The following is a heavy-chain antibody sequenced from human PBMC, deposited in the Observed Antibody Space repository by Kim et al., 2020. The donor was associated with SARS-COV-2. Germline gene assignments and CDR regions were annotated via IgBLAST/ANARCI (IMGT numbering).Heavy chain of an antibody. V-gene: IGHV4-31*03. CDR1: GGSISSGGYY. Sequence: SETLSLTCTVSGGSISSGGYYWSWIRQHPGKGLEWIGYIYYSGSTYYNPSLKSRVTISVDTSKNQFSLKLSSVTAADTAVYYCARDGTSGWYRGLFDYWGQGTLVTVSS. D-gene: IGHD6-19*01. J-gene: IGHJ4*02. CDR3: ARDGTSGWYRGLFDY. CDR2: IYYSGST.